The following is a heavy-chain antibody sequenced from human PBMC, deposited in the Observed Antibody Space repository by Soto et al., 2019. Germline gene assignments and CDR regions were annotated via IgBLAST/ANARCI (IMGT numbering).Heavy chain of an antibody. V-gene: IGHV4-34*01. CDR2: INHSGST. Sequence: PSETLSLTSAAYGGSFSGYYWSWIRQPPGKGLEWIGEINHSGSTNYNPSLKSRVTISVDTSKNQFSLKLSSVTAADTAVYYCARESYPFRITMVRGEAFDIWGQGTMVT. J-gene: IGHJ3*02. CDR1: GGSFSGYY. CDR3: ARESYPFRITMVRGEAFDI. D-gene: IGHD3-10*01.